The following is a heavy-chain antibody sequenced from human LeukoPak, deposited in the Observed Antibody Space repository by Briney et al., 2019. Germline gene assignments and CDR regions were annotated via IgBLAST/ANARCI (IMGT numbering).Heavy chain of an antibody. CDR3: ARAAITIFGVFKLGYFDC. CDR1: GYTFINYY. V-gene: IGHV1-46*01. CDR2: INPSAGST. J-gene: IGHJ4*02. Sequence: RASVKVSCKASGYTFINYYIHWVRQAPGQGLEWMGIINPSAGSTTYAQNFQGRVTMTRDTSTNTVYMELSSLRDKDMAMYYCARAAITIFGVFKLGYFDCWGQGTLVTVSS. D-gene: IGHD3-3*01.